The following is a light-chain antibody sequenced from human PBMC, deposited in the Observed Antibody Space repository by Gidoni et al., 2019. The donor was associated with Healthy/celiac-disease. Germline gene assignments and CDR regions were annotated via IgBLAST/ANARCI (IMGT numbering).Light chain of an antibody. V-gene: IGKV3-11*01. J-gene: IGKJ4*01. Sequence: EIVLTQSPATLSLSPEERASLSCRASQSVNNYLALYQHKPGPAPRLLFYDASNRATDVPLRFTATGSGTDFTLHTSSLEPEDFAGYCFQQRGHWPPRLTFGGXTKVEI. CDR1: QSVNNY. CDR2: DAS. CDR3: QQRGHWPPRLT.